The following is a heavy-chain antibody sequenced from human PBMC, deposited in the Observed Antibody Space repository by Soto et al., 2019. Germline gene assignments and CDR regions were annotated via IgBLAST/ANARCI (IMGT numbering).Heavy chain of an antibody. J-gene: IGHJ5*02. V-gene: IGHV4-59*01. D-gene: IGHD2-2*01. CDR1: GGSISSYY. CDR3: ARALVVPAANGFDP. CDR2: IYYSEST. Sequence: SETLSLTCTVSGGSISSYYWSWIRQPPGKGLEWIGYIYYSESTNYNPSLKSRVTISVDTSKNQFSRKLSSVAASDTAVYYCARALVVPAANGFDPWGQGTLVTVSS.